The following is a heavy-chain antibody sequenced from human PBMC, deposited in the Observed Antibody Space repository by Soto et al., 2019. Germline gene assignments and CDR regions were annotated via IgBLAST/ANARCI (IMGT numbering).Heavy chain of an antibody. CDR3: AKGDNLGPKTGYAFDP. CDR2: TYFRSKWYN. Sequence: PXQTLSLTCAISGYSVCSNTASWNLIRQSPSRGLEWLGRTYFRSKWYNDYAVSVKSRIIINPDTSNNQFSLQLNSVTPEDTAVYFCAKGDNLGPKTGYAFDPWGQGIMGTVSS. V-gene: IGHV6-1*01. D-gene: IGHD5-12*01. J-gene: IGHJ5*02. CDR1: GYSVCSNTAS.